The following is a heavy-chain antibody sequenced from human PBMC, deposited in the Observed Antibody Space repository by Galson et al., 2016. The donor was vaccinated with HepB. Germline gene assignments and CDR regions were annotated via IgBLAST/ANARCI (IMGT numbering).Heavy chain of an antibody. D-gene: IGHD1-7*01. CDR1: GFSFSTFA. Sequence: LRLSCAASGFSFSTFAMSWVRQAPGKGLEWISGITGTGGGTYYADSVKGRFTISRDTSKNTLFLQLSSLRVEDTAVYYCAKDHTGSTVGWSDGMDVWGQGTRVTVSS. V-gene: IGHV3-23*01. CDR2: ITGTGGGT. J-gene: IGHJ6*02. CDR3: AKDHTGSTVGWSDGMDV.